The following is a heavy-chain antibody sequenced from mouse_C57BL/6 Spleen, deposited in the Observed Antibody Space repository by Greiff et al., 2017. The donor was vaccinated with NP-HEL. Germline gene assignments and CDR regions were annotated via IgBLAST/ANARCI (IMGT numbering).Heavy chain of an antibody. CDR2: ISSGSSTI. D-gene: IGHD1-1*02. CDR3: AKLCQRGYFDV. V-gene: IGHV5-17*01. J-gene: IGHJ1*03. CDR1: GFTFSDYG. Sequence: EVKLVESGGGLVKPGGSLKLSCAASGFTFSDYGMHWVRQAPEKGLEWVAYISSGSSTIYYADTVKGRFTISRDNAKNTLFLQMTSLRSEDTAMYYCAKLCQRGYFDVWGTGTTVTVSS.